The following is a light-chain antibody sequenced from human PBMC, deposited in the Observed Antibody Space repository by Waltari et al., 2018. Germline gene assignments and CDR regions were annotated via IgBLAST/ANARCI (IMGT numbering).Light chain of an antibody. CDR1: STDVGAFDY. Sequence: QSALTQPASVSGSPGQSITISCTGTSTDVGAFDYVSWYQQHPGKAPKLLIYDVSKRPSGIANRFSGSKSGNTASLTISGLQAEDEADYFCSSYTSSSMAYVFGTGTKVTVL. CDR3: SSYTSSSMAYV. CDR2: DVS. V-gene: IGLV2-14*03. J-gene: IGLJ1*01.